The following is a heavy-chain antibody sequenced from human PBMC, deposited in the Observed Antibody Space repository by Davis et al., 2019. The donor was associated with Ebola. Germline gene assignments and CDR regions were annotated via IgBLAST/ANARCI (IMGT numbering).Heavy chain of an antibody. D-gene: IGHD3-16*01. V-gene: IGHV3-9*01. J-gene: IGHJ5*01. CDR1: GFTFDDFA. CDR2: LSWNSGTI. Sequence: PGGSLRLSCVASGFTFDDFAMHWVRQAPGKGLEWVSGLSWNSGTIAYADSVKGRFTISRDNANNSLYLQMNSLRVEDTALYYCVKGYMLGSVSLPFDPWGQGTLVTVSS. CDR3: VKGYMLGSVSLPFDP.